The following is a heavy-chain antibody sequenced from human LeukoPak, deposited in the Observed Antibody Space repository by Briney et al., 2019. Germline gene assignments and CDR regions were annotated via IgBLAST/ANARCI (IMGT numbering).Heavy chain of an antibody. D-gene: IGHD2-15*01. V-gene: IGHV1-2*02. CDR3: ARGMVDIAFDY. CDR1: GYTFTSFG. J-gene: IGHJ4*02. Sequence: ASVKVSCKAYGYTFTSFGISWVRQAPGQGLEWMGWINPNSGGTNYAQKFQGRVTMTRDTSISTAYMELSRLRSDDTAVYYCARGMVDIAFDYWGQGTLVTVSS. CDR2: INPNSGGT.